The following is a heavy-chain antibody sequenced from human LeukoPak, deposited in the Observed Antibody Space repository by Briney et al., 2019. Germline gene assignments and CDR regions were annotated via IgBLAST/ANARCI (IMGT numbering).Heavy chain of an antibody. V-gene: IGHV3-30*02. CDR1: GFTFSSYG. D-gene: IGHD6-13*01. J-gene: IGHJ4*02. CDR2: IRYDGSNK. Sequence: QSGGSLRLSCAASGFTFSSYGMHWVRQAPGKGLEWVAFIRYDGSNKYYADSVKGRFTISRDNSKNTLYLQMNSLRAEDTAVYYCAKALAAAAGTFDYWGQGTLVTVSS. CDR3: AKALAAAAGTFDY.